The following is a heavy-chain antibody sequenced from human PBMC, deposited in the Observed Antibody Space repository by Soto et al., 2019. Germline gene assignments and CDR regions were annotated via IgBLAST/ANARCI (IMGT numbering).Heavy chain of an antibody. CDR2: IIPIFGTA. D-gene: IGHD3-3*01. J-gene: IGHJ6*02. Sequence: ASVKVSCKASGCTFSSYAISWVRQAPGQGLGWMGGIIPIFGTANYAQKFQVRVTITADESTSTAYMELSSLRSEDTAVYYCAGDRGAEARVFGVGTYYYYGMDVWGQGTTVTVSS. CDR1: GCTFSSYA. V-gene: IGHV1-69*13. CDR3: AGDRGAEARVFGVGTYYYYGMDV.